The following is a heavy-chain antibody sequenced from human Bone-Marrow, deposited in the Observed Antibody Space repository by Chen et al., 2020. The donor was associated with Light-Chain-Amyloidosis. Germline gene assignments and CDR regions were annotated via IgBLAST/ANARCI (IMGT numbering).Heavy chain of an antibody. J-gene: IGHJ6*02. CDR3: ARGGRLRSMDV. CDR1: GFAVGTNH. Sequence: EVQVVESGGDLIQPGGSLRLSCAASGFAVGTNHMSWVRQPPRKGLEWISGVDGGGKIAYADSVKGRFTISRDKSNNTVDLQMNSLRADDTAVYYCARGGRLRSMDVWGQGTTVAVSS. D-gene: IGHD5-12*01. V-gene: IGHV3-53*01. CDR2: VDGGGKI.